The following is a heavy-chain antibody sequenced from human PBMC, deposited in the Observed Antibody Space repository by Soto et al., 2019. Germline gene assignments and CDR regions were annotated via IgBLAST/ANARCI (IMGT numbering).Heavy chain of an antibody. V-gene: IGHV4-30-4*01. Sequence: PSETPALTCTVSGGSISSGDYYWSWIRQPPGKGLEWIGYIYYSGSTYYNPSLKSRVTISVDTSKNQFSLKLSSVTAADTAVYYCAREVHYDSSGSNWFDPWGQGTLVTVSS. D-gene: IGHD3-22*01. CDR2: IYYSGST. CDR3: AREVHYDSSGSNWFDP. J-gene: IGHJ5*02. CDR1: GGSISSGDYY.